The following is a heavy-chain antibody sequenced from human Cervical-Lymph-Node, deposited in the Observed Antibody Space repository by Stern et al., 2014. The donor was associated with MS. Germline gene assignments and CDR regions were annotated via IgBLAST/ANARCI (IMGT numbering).Heavy chain of an antibody. CDR2: ISYDGSSR. CDR3: ARDQFPATVTTHLYGMDV. V-gene: IGHV3-30-3*01. CDR1: EFTFSTYT. D-gene: IGHD4-11*01. Sequence: VQLVESGGGVVQPGRSLRLSCAASEFTFSTYTMHWVRQAPGKGLEWVAVISYDGSSRDYADSVKGRFTISRDNSKNTLYLQMNSLRAEDTAVFYCARDQFPATVTTHLYGMDVWGQGTTVTVSS. J-gene: IGHJ6*02.